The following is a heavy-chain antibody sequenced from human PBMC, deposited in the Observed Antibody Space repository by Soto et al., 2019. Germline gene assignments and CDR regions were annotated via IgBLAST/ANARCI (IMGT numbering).Heavy chain of an antibody. J-gene: IGHJ4*02. CDR1: GFIFGSHA. Sequence: GGSLRLSCVASGFIFGSHAMQWVRQAPGKGLEWAAVIWYDGGKKYYGDSVKGRFTISRDNSKNTLYLEMDSLRAGDTAVYYCARGIFSSSSPSDYWGQGTLVTVSS. V-gene: IGHV3-33*01. CDR3: ARGIFSSSSPSDY. D-gene: IGHD6-6*01. CDR2: IWYDGGKK.